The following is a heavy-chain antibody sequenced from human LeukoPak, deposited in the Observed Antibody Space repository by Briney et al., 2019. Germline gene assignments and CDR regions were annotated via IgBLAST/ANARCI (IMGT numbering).Heavy chain of an antibody. V-gene: IGHV5-51*01. D-gene: IGHD6-19*01. CDR2: IYPGDSNT. J-gene: IGHJ4*02. CDR1: GYFFTDYW. Sequence: GESLKISCKGSGYFFTDYWIGCVRQMPGKGLEWMGIIYPGDSNTRYSPSFQGQVTISADKSISTAYLQWSSLKASDTAMYYCARETQIAVASRGFDYWGQGTLVTVSS. CDR3: ARETQIAVASRGFDY.